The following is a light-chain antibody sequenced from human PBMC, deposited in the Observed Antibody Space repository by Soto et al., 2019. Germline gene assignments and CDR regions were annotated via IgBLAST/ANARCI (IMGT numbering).Light chain of an antibody. CDR2: GAS. V-gene: IGKV3-15*01. CDR1: QSISDT. J-gene: IGKJ1*01. CDR3: QQYNNWPWT. Sequence: EIVMTQSPATLSVSPGERATLSCRASQSISDTLAWYQQKPGQAPRLIIHGASTRVTGIPARLSGSGSGTDFTLAISSLQSDDSAVYYCQQYNNWPWTFGQGTKVDIX.